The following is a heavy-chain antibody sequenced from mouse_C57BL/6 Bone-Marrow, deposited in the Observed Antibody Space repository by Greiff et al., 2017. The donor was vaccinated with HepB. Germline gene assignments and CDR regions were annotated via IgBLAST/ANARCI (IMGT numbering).Heavy chain of an antibody. Sequence: EVMLVESGGGLVQPGGSLKLSCAASGFTFSDYYMYWVRQTPEKRLEWVAYISNGGGSTYYPDTVKGRFTISRDNAKNTLYLQMSRLKSEDTAMYYCARQGYYYGSGFAYWGQGTLVTVSA. J-gene: IGHJ3*01. CDR1: GFTFSDYY. V-gene: IGHV5-12*01. D-gene: IGHD1-1*01. CDR2: ISNGGGST. CDR3: ARQGYYYGSGFAY.